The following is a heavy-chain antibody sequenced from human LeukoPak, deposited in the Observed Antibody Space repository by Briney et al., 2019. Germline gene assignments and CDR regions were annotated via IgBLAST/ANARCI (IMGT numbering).Heavy chain of an antibody. CDR2: ISWNSGSI. V-gene: IGHV3-9*01. Sequence: GRSLRLSCAASGFTFDGYAMHRVRQAPGKGLEWVSGISWNSGSIGYADSVKGRFTISRDNAKNSLYLQMNSLRAEDTALYYCAKGLIAVAGHFDYWGQGTLVTVSS. J-gene: IGHJ4*02. D-gene: IGHD6-19*01. CDR3: AKGLIAVAGHFDY. CDR1: GFTFDGYA.